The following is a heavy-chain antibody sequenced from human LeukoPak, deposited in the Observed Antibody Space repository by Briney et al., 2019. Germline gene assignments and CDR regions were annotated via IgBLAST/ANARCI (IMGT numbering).Heavy chain of an antibody. CDR2: ISFDGSNK. J-gene: IGHJ3*02. V-gene: IGHV3-30*03. CDR3: ARDLAWDAFDI. CDR1: GFTFSNYG. Sequence: GRSLRLSCAASGFTFSNYGMHWVRQAPGKGLEWVAVISFDGSNKYYADSVKGRFTISRDNSKNTLYLQMNSLRAEDTAVYYCARDLAWDAFDIWGQGTMVTVSS.